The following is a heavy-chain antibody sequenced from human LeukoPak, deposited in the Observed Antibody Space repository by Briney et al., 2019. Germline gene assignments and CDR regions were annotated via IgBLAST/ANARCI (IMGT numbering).Heavy chain of an antibody. Sequence: GASVKVSCKASGGTFSSYAISWVRQAPGQGLEWMGGIIPIFGTANYAQKFQGRVTMTRDTSTSTVYMELSSLRSEDTAVYYCARDVDTAMPEGYFDYWGQGTLVTVPS. D-gene: IGHD5-18*01. V-gene: IGHV1-69*05. CDR2: IIPIFGTA. J-gene: IGHJ4*02. CDR1: GGTFSSYA. CDR3: ARDVDTAMPEGYFDY.